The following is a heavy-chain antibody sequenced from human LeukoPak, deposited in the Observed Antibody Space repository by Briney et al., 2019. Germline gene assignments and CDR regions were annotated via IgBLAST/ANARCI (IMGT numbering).Heavy chain of an antibody. CDR3: ARDAQTYYYDSSGYYAFDY. D-gene: IGHD3-22*01. CDR2: ISGSGGST. Sequence: GGSLRLSCAASGFTFSTYGMSWVRQAPGKGLEWVSAISGSGGSTYYADSVKGRFTISRDNSKNTLYLQMNSLRAEDTAVYYCARDAQTYYYDSSGYYAFDYWGQGTLVTVSS. J-gene: IGHJ4*02. V-gene: IGHV3-23*01. CDR1: GFTFSTYG.